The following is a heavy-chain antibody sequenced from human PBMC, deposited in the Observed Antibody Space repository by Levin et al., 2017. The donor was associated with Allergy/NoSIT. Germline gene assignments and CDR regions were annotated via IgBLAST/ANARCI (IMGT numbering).Heavy chain of an antibody. CDR2: ISGSGGST. CDR1: GFTFSSSA. J-gene: IGHJ4*02. D-gene: IGHD3-10*01. Sequence: LSLTCAASGFTFSSSAMSWVRQAPGKGLEWVSAISGSGGSTYYADSVKGRFTISRDNSKNTLYLQMNSLRAEDTAVYYCAKLWFGAYYFDYWGQGTLVTVSS. V-gene: IGHV3-23*01. CDR3: AKLWFGAYYFDY.